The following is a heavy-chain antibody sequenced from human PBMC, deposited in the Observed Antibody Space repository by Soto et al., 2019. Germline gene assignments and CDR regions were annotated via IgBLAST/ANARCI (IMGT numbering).Heavy chain of an antibody. D-gene: IGHD5-12*01. CDR1: GLTFTGYS. V-gene: IGHV3-48*02. J-gene: IGHJ4*02. CDR2: INSGSSTI. CDR3: ARVGGATMATMYFDP. Sequence: EVQLVESGGGLIQPGGSLRLSCAVSGLTFTGYSMNWVRQAPGKGLEWVSFINSGSSTIFYADSVKGRFTISRDNAKNPLYLEMNSLRDEDTAVYYCARVGGATMATMYFDPWGQGTLVTVSS.